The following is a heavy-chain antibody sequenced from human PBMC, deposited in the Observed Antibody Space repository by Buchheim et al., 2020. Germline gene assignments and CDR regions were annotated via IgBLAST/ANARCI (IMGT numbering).Heavy chain of an antibody. CDR2: IYYSGST. CDR1: GGSISSSSYY. J-gene: IGHJ4*02. D-gene: IGHD3-22*01. CDR3: ASLYYYDSSGYYNPYYFDY. Sequence: QLQLQESGPGLVKPSETLSLTCTVSGGSISSSSYYWGWIRQPPGKGLEWIRSIYYSGSTYYNPSLKSRVTISVDTSKNQFSLKLSSVTAADTAVYYCASLYYYDSSGYYNPYYFDYWGQGTL. V-gene: IGHV4-39*07.